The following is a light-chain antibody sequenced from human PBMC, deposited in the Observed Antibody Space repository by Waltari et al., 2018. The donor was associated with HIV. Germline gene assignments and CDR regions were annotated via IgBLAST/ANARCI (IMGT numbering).Light chain of an antibody. V-gene: IGLV1-40*01. CDR3: QSYDRSLSASVV. Sequence: QSVLTQPPSVSGAPGQRVTISCTGGSSNIGADYDVHWYQQIPGTAPKLLISGNSKRPSGVPDRCSASKSGTSASLAITGLQAEDEAYYFCQSYDRSLSASVVFGGGTKLTVL. J-gene: IGLJ2*01. CDR2: GNS. CDR1: SSNIGADYD.